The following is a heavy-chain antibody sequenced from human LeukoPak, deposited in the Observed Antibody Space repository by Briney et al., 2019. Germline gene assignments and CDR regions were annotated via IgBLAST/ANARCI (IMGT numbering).Heavy chain of an antibody. CDR2: ISSAGGYI. J-gene: IGHJ4*02. CDR3: AREIVSSNSFDN. D-gene: IGHD2-2*01. CDR1: GFTFSSYT. V-gene: IGHV3-21*01. Sequence: GGSLRLSWAASGFTFSSYTFSWVRQAPGKGLEWVSSISSAGGYIYYADSVKGRFTISRDHANNSLYLQMNRLRAVDTAVYYCAREIVSSNSFDNWGQGTLVTVSS.